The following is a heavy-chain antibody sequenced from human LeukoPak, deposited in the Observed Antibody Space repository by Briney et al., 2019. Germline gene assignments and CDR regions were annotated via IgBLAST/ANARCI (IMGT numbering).Heavy chain of an antibody. CDR2: IYYSGST. D-gene: IGHD3-16*02. CDR1: GGSISSYY. CDR3: ARAHYDYVWGSYRYDMWFDP. Sequence: PSETLSLTCTVSGGSISSYYWSWIRQPPGKGLEWIGYIYYSGSTNYNPSLKSRVTISVDTSKNQFSLKLSSVTAADTAVYYCARAHYDYVWGSYRYDMWFDPWGQGTLVTVSS. V-gene: IGHV4-59*01. J-gene: IGHJ5*02.